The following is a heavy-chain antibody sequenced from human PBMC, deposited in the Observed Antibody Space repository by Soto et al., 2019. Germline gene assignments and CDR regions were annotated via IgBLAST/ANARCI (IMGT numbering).Heavy chain of an antibody. V-gene: IGHV4-31*03. CDR1: GDSINSSDHY. Sequence: QVQLQESGPRVVKPSGTLSLTCIVSGDSINSSDHYWSWIRQRPGKGLEWMGYIFYVGSAYYNPSLESRVSMSVDTSRNQFSLKLTSVIAADTAVYYCARAALYNRGHCWFDPWGQGTLVTVSS. J-gene: IGHJ5*02. D-gene: IGHD3-10*01. CDR2: IFYVGSA. CDR3: ARAALYNRGHCWFDP.